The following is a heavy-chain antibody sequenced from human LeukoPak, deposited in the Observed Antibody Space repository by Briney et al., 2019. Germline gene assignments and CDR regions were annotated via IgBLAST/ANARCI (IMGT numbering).Heavy chain of an antibody. J-gene: IGHJ6*02. Sequence: GGSLRLSCVDSGFTFSSYAMSWVRQAPGKGLEWVSAISGSGGSTYYADSVKGRFTISRDNAKNSLYLQMNSLRAEDTAVYYCARDPDDYSNRSGMDVWGQGTTVTVSS. CDR3: ARDPDDYSNRSGMDV. CDR1: GFTFSSYA. V-gene: IGHV3-23*01. D-gene: IGHD4-4*01. CDR2: ISGSGGST.